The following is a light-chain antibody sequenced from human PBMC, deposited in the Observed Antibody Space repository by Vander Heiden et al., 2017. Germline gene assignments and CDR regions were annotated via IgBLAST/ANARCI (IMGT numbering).Light chain of an antibody. J-gene: IGLJ3*02. CDR1: SSDVGGYNY. Sequence: QSALTQPSSVSGSPGQSITFSCTVTSSDVGGYNYVSWYQQHPGKAPKLMIYDVSNRPSGVSNRFSGSKSGNTASLTTSGRQAEDEADYYCSSYTSSSTWVFGGGTKLTVL. CDR3: SSYTSSSTWV. CDR2: DVS. V-gene: IGLV2-14*03.